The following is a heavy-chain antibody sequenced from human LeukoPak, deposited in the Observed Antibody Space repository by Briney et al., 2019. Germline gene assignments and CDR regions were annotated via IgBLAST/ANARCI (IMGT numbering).Heavy chain of an antibody. Sequence: GASVKVSCKASGYTFTSYDINWVRQATRQGLEWMGWMNPNSGSTGYAQKFQGRVTMTRNTSISTAYMELSSLRSEDTAVYYCARAADEYNYWFDPWGQGTLVTVSS. CDR2: MNPNSGST. CDR1: GYTFTSYD. V-gene: IGHV1-8*01. CDR3: ARAADEYNYWFDP. D-gene: IGHD1-20*01. J-gene: IGHJ5*02.